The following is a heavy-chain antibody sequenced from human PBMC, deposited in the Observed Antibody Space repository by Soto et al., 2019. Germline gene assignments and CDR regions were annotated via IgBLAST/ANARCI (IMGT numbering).Heavy chain of an antibody. CDR3: ALRRRAAATYIFDI. CDR2: IYWDDDM. CDR1: GFSLSTSGVG. V-gene: IGHV2-5*02. Sequence: QITLKETGPTLVKPTQTITVTSTFSGFSLSTSGVGLGCIRQPPGKALEWLAVIYWDDDMRYSPSLKSRLTIIKDTSRNQVVLTMTNVDPVDTPTYYCALRRRAAATYIFDIWGQGTMVTVSS. D-gene: IGHD6-13*01. J-gene: IGHJ3*02.